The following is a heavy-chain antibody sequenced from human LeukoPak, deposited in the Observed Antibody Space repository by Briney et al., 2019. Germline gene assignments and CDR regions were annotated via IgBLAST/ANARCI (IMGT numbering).Heavy chain of an antibody. V-gene: IGHV3-7*01. CDR3: ATETIGRHYDY. D-gene: IGHD1-14*01. Sequence: PGGPLRLSCAASGFTFSSCWMSWVRQAPGKGLEWVANIKEDGSEKYYVDSVKGRFTISRDNAKNSLCLQMDSLRDVDTAVYYCATETIGRHYDYWGQGTLLTVSS. J-gene: IGHJ4*02. CDR2: IKEDGSEK. CDR1: GFTFSSCW.